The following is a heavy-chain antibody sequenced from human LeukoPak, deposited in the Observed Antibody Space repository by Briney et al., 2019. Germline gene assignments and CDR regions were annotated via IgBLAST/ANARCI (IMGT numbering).Heavy chain of an antibody. J-gene: IGHJ4*02. D-gene: IGHD2-15*01. CDR3: AIGYCSGGSCHGYGY. CDR2: ISSSSSTI. CDR1: GFTFSSYS. Sequence: GGSLRLSCAASGFTFSSYSMNWVRQAPGKGLEWVSYISSSSSTIYYAGSVKGRFTISRDNAKNSLYLQMNSLRAEDTAVYYCAIGYCSGGSCHGYGYWGQGTLVTVSS. V-gene: IGHV3-48*01.